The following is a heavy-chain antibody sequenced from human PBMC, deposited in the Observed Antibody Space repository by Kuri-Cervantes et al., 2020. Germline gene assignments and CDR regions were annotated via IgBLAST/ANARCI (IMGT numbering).Heavy chain of an antibody. CDR3: ARVSGLLWFGEPARLDAFDI. CDR1: GFIFTTYS. V-gene: IGHV3-21*03. D-gene: IGHD3-10*01. J-gene: IGHJ3*02. Sequence: GGSLRLSCAASGFIFTTYSMNWVRQAPGKGLEWVSSISGTSSHTFYADSVKGRFTISRDNAKNSLYLQMNSLRAEDTAVYYCARVSGLLWFGEPARLDAFDIWGQGPLVTVSS. CDR2: ISGTSSHT.